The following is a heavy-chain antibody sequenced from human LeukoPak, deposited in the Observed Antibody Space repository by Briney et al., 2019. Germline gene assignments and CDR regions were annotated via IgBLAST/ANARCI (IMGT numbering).Heavy chain of an antibody. CDR3: ARVYDSSGYQSSFDY. D-gene: IGHD3-22*01. V-gene: IGHV1-18*01. J-gene: IGHJ4*02. CDR2: ISAYNGNT. CDR1: GYTFTSYG. Sequence: GASVKVSCKASGYTFTSYGISWVRQAPGQGLEWTGWISAYNGNTNYAQKLQGRVTMTTDTSTSTAYMELRSLRSDDTAVYYCARVYDSSGYQSSFDYWGQGTLVTVSS.